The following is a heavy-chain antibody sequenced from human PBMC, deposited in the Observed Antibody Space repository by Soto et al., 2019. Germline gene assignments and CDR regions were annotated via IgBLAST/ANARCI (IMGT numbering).Heavy chain of an antibody. J-gene: IGHJ4*02. Sequence: VQLLESGGGLIQPGGSLRLSCAASGFTFSYGIHWLRQAPGKGLEWVAYISYDLSNKFYGDSVKGRFTISRDNSKNTHFLQMNSLRAEDTAVYYCAKLVIGYCSGNTCDDYWGQGTLVAVSS. CDR2: ISYDLSNK. V-gene: IGHV3-30*18. CDR3: AKLVIGYCSGNTCDDY. D-gene: IGHD2-15*01. CDR1: GFTFSYG.